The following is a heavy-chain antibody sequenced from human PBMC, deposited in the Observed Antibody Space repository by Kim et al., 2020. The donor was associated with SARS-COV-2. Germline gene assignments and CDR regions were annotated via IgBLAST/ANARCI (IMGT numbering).Heavy chain of an antibody. V-gene: IGHV2-5*02. CDR3: AHENGYQDINGPTGEAFDV. J-gene: IGHJ3*01. D-gene: IGHD7-27*01. Sequence: SGPTLVNPTQTLTLTCTFSGFSLSTSGVGVGWIRQPPVKALEWLTLVYWDDDKRYSPSLKSRLTITKDTAKNQVVLTMTDMDPVDSGTYYCAHENGYQDINGPTGEAFDVWGQGTTVTVS. CDR2: VYWDDDK. CDR1: GFSLSTSGVG.